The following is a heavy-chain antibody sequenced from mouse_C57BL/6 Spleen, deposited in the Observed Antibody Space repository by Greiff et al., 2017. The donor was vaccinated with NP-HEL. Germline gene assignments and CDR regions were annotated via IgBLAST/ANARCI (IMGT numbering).Heavy chain of an antibody. CDR3: TAWDY. CDR2: IDPETGGT. Sequence: VKLMESGAELVRPGASVTLSCKASGYTFTDYEMHWVKQTPVHGLEWIGAIDPETGGTAYNQKFKGKAILTADKSSSTAYMELRSLTSEDSAVYYCTAWDYWGQGTTLTVSS. V-gene: IGHV1-15*01. CDR1: GYTFTDYE. J-gene: IGHJ2*01.